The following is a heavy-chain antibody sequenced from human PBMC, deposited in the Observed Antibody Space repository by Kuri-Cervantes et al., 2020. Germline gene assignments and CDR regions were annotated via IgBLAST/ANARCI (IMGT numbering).Heavy chain of an antibody. V-gene: IGHV4-34*01. Sequence: GSLRLSCAVYGGSFSGYYWSWIRQPPGKGLEWIGEINHSGSTNYNPSLKSRVTISLDKSKNQFSLKLSSMTAADTAVYFCARGFNFWSAYYDHWGQGTLVTVSS. CDR3: ARGFNFWSAYYDH. J-gene: IGHJ5*02. CDR1: GGSFSGYY. D-gene: IGHD3-3*01. CDR2: INHSGST.